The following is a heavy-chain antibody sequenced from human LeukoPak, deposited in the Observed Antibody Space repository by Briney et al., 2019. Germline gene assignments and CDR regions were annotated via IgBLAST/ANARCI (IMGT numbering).Heavy chain of an antibody. Sequence: GGSLRLSCAASGFTFSSYSMNWVRQAPGKGLEWVSSISSSSSYIYYADSVKGRFTISRGNAKNSLYLQMNSLRAEDTAVYYCARDLVGAVTENGAFDIWGQGTMVTVSS. CDR3: ARDLVGAVTENGAFDI. CDR1: GFTFSSYS. D-gene: IGHD1-26*01. CDR2: ISSSSSYI. V-gene: IGHV3-21*01. J-gene: IGHJ3*02.